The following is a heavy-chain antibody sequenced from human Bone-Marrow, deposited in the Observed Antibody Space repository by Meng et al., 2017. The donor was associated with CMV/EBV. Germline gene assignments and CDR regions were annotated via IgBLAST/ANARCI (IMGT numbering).Heavy chain of an antibody. CDR3: AKESRRISYGGPFDY. D-gene: IGHD4/OR15-4a*01. CDR2: ISSSSSYI. Sequence: GESLKISCAASGFTFSSYSMNWVRQAPGKGLEWVSSISSSSSYIYYADSVKGRFTISIDNAKNSLYLQMNSLRVEDTAIYYCAKESRRISYGGPFDYWGQGTRVTVSS. CDR1: GFTFSSYS. J-gene: IGHJ4*02. V-gene: IGHV3-21*04.